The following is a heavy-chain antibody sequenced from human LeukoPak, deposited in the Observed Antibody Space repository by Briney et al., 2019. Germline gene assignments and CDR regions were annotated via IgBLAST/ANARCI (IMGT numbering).Heavy chain of an antibody. CDR1: GFTVSTNS. V-gene: IGHV3-21*01. Sequence: GGSLRLSCTVSGFTVSTNSMSWVRQAPGKGLEWVSSISSSSSYIYYADSVKGRFTISRDNAKNSLYLQMNSLRAEDTAVYYCARDWGNGYSSGWNEDCYFDYWGQGTLVTVSS. D-gene: IGHD6-19*01. J-gene: IGHJ4*02. CDR3: ARDWGNGYSSGWNEDCYFDY. CDR2: ISSSSSYI.